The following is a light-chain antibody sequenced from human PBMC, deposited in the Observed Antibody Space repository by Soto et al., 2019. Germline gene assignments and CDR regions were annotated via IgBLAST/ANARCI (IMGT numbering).Light chain of an antibody. Sequence: QSALTQPPSASGSLGQSVTISCTGTSSDVGGYNYVSWHQQHPGKAPKVMIYEVTKRPPGVPDRFSGSKSGNTASPTVSGLQAEDEADYYCSSFAGGGNPVLLGGGTKLTVL. CDR3: SSFAGGGNPVL. J-gene: IGLJ2*01. CDR2: EVT. V-gene: IGLV2-8*01. CDR1: SSDVGGYNY.